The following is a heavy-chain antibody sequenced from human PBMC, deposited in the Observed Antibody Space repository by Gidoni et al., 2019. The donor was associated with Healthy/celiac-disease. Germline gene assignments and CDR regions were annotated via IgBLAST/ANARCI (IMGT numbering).Heavy chain of an antibody. D-gene: IGHD4-17*01. V-gene: IGHV3-23*01. CDR2: ISGSGGST. CDR1: GFTFSSYA. CDR3: AKDVPLYGSRGSRWFDP. J-gene: IGHJ5*02. Sequence: EVQLLESGGGLVQPGGSLRLSCAASGFTFSSYAMSWVRQAAGKGLEWVSAISGSGGSTYYADSVKGRFTISRDNSKNTLYLQMNSLRAEDTAVYYCAKDVPLYGSRGSRWFDPWGQGTLVTVSS.